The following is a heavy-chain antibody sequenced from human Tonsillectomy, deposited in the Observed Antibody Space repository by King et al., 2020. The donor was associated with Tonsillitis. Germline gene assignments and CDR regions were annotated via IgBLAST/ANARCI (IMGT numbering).Heavy chain of an antibody. CDR2: ISYDGSNK. J-gene: IGHJ4*02. CDR1: GFTFSSYG. V-gene: IGHV3-33*05. CDR3: ARLYHLTTVTMGEAGY. D-gene: IGHD4-17*01. Sequence: VQLVESGGGVVQPGRSLRLSCAASGFTFSSYGMHWVRQAPGKGLEWVAVISYDGSNKYYADSVKGRFTISRDNSKNTLYLQMNSLRAEDTAVYYCARLYHLTTVTMGEAGYWGQGTLVTVSS.